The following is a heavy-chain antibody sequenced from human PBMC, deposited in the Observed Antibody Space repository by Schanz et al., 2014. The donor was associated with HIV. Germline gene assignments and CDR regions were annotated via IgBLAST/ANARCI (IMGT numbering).Heavy chain of an antibody. V-gene: IGHV3-21*01. Sequence: EVHLVESGGGLVKPGGSLKLSCAASGFTFSSYSMNWVRQAPGKGLEWVSSISSSSTYIYYADSVKGRFTVSRDNAKNSLYLHMNSLRAEDTAVYYCARPDYYDIRGFGDWGRGTLVTVSS. J-gene: IGHJ4*02. CDR1: GFTFSSYS. CDR2: ISSSSTYI. D-gene: IGHD3-22*01. CDR3: ARPDYYDIRGFGD.